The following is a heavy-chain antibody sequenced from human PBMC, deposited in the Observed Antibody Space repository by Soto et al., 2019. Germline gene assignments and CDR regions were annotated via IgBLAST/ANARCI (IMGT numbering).Heavy chain of an antibody. D-gene: IGHD3-3*01. CDR1: GYTFTSYG. V-gene: IGHV1-18*01. J-gene: IGHJ5*02. CDR3: ARDGPLTIFGVVTPNWFDP. CDR2: ISAYNGNT. Sequence: GASVKVSCKASGYTFTSYGISWVRQAPGQGLEWTGWISAYNGNTNYAQKLQGRVTMTTDTSTSTAYMELRSLRSDDTAVYYCARDGPLTIFGVVTPNWFDPWGQGTLVTVSS.